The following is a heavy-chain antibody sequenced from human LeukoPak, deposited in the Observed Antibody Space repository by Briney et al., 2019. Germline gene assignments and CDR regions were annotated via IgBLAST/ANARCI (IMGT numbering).Heavy chain of an antibody. D-gene: IGHD2-15*01. Sequence: ASVMVSCTASGYTFTSYGISWVRQAPGQGLEWMGWISAYNGNTNYAQKLQGRVTMTTDTSTSTAYMELRSLRSDDTAVYYCARAVYCSGGSCYSNLRNFDYWGQGTLVTVSS. J-gene: IGHJ4*02. CDR2: ISAYNGNT. V-gene: IGHV1-18*01. CDR3: ARAVYCSGGSCYSNLRNFDY. CDR1: GYTFTSYG.